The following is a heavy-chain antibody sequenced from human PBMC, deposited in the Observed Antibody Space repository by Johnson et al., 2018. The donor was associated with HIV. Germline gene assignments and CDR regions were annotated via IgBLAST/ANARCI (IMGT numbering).Heavy chain of an antibody. J-gene: IGHJ3*02. CDR3: ARDSETYGMDAFDI. Sequence: VQLVESEGGVVQPGRSLRLSCAASGFTFSSYAMHWVRQAPGKGLEWVSVIYSGGSTYYADSVKGRFTISRDNSKNTLYLQMNSLRAEDTAVYYCARDSETYGMDAFDIWGQGTMVTVSS. CDR2: IYSGGST. CDR1: GFTFSSYA. V-gene: IGHV3-66*01. D-gene: IGHD4-17*01.